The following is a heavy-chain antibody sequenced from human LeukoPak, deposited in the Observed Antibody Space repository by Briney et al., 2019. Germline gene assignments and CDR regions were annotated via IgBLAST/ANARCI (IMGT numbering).Heavy chain of an antibody. D-gene: IGHD7-27*01. V-gene: IGHV4-59*08. CDR1: GGSISGYY. J-gene: IGHJ4*02. CDR3: ARGWGYFDS. CDR2: VHYSGGT. Sequence: PSETLSLTCTVSGGSISGYYWSWIRQPPRKGLEWIAYVHYSGGTAYNPSLRSRVTISVDTSKNQFSLKLSSVTAADTAVYYCARGWGYFDSWGQGTLVTVSS.